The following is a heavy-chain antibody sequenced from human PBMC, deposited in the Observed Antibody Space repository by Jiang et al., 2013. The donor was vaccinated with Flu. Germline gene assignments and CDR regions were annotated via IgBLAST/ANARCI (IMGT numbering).Heavy chain of an antibody. CDR1: GGSISSGSYY. CDR3: ARSAPYYYDGGGYYYKMPTDAFDV. V-gene: IGHV4-61*02. J-gene: IGHJ3*01. Sequence: GPGLVKPSQTLSLTCTVSGGSISSGSYYWSWIRQPAGKGLEWIGRIYTSGSTNYNPSLKSRVTISVDTSKNQFSLKLSSVTAADTAVYYCARSAPYYYDGGGYYYKMPTDAFDVWGQGTMVTVSS. CDR2: IYTSGST. D-gene: IGHD3-22*01.